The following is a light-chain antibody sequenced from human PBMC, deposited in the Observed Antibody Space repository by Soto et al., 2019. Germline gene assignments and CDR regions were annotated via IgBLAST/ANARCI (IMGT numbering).Light chain of an antibody. CDR2: GVL. J-gene: IGKJ2*01. Sequence: DIQMTQSPSSLSASVGDRVTITCRASQSISTYLNWYQQKPGKAPKLLIYGVLDLESGVPSRFSGSGSGTDFTLTISSLQPEDVAVYYCQQSYSTPPTFGQGTKVEIK. CDR1: QSISTY. CDR3: QQSYSTPPT. V-gene: IGKV1-39*01.